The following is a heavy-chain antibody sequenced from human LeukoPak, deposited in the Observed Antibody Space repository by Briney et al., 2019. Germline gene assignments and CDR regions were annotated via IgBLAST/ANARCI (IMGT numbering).Heavy chain of an antibody. D-gene: IGHD2-15*01. J-gene: IGHJ3*01. CDR3: AREPLAVTAANNAFDF. V-gene: IGHV1-2*02. Sequence: ASVKVSCKASGYTFTDYYMHWVRQAPGQGFEWVGWLNPNNGDTGSAQKFQGRVTMTRDTSIRTAYMELSRLTSDDTAIYYCAREPLAVTAANNAFDFWGQGTMVTVSS. CDR2: LNPNNGDT. CDR1: GYTFTDYY.